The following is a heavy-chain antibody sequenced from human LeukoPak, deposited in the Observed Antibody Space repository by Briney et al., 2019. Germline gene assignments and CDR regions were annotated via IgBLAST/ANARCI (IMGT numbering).Heavy chain of an antibody. CDR1: GGSFSNYY. Sequence: SETLSPTCAVYGGSFSNYYWSWIRQPPGKGLEWIGEINDSGRINYNPSLMSRVTVPVDTSKNQFSLRLTSVTATDTAVYYCARRWNYGRNYYIDVWGNGAMVSVSS. J-gene: IGHJ6*03. CDR2: INDSGRI. V-gene: IGHV4-34*01. CDR3: ARRWNYGRNYYIDV. D-gene: IGHD1-7*01.